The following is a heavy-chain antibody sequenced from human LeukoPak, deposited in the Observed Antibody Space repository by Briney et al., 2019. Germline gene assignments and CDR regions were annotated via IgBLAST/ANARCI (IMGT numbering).Heavy chain of an antibody. J-gene: IGHJ4*02. CDR1: GFTFSSYG. D-gene: IGHD1-26*01. V-gene: IGHV3-30*02. CDR2: IRYDGGKK. Sequence: PSGGSLRLSCAASGFTFSSYGMHWVRQAPGKGLEWVAFIRYDGGKKYYADSVKGRFTISRDNAKNSLYLQMNSLRAEDTAVYYCARRRDSGSLQHFDYWDQGTLVTVSS. CDR3: ARRRDSGSLQHFDY.